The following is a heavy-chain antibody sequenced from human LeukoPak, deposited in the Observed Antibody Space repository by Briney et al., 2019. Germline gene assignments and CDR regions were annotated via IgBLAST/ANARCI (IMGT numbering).Heavy chain of an antibody. CDR1: GFGFSTYA. J-gene: IGHJ4*02. Sequence: GGSLRLSCAASGFGFSTYALSWVRQAPGKGLEWVSATSGNGAKTYYADSVRGRFTISRDNSKNTLYLQMNSLRAEDTAVYYCAKDFGWPFDYWGQGTLVTVSS. CDR2: TSGNGAKT. D-gene: IGHD6-19*01. CDR3: AKDFGWPFDY. V-gene: IGHV3-23*01.